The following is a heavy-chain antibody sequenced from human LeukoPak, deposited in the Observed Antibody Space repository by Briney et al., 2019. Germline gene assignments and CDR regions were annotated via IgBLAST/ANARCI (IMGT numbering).Heavy chain of an antibody. Sequence: SETLSLTCTVSGGSISTSNYYWGWIRQPPGKGLEWIGNIFYSGSTYYSPSLRSRVTISVDTSKNQFSLKLSSVTAADTAVYYCAREILRFLTHFDYWGQGTLVTVSS. D-gene: IGHD3-3*01. CDR3: AREILRFLTHFDY. V-gene: IGHV4-39*07. CDR2: IFYSGST. J-gene: IGHJ4*02. CDR1: GGSISTSNYY.